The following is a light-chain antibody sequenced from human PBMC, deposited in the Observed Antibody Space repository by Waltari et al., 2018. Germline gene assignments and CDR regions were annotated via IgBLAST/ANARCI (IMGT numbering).Light chain of an antibody. Sequence: SALTQPAPVSGSPGQPITIPCTGPSSDGGSYNLVFRYQQHPGKAPKIILYEGSKRPSGVFTRCSCSKSGNTASLTTSGLQDEEDADYYCCSSAGGNTVLFGGGTKLTVL. J-gene: IGLJ2*01. CDR3: CSSAGGNTVL. CDR2: EGS. CDR1: SSDGGSYNL. V-gene: IGLV2-23*01.